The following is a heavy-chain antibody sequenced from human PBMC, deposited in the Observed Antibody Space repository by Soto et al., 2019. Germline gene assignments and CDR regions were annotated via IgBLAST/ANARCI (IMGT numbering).Heavy chain of an antibody. CDR1: GFTFSSYG. CDR2: IWYDGSNK. Sequence: QVQLVESGGGVVQPGRSLRLSCAASGFTFSSYGMHWVRQAPGKGLEWVAVIWYDGSNKYYADSVKGRFTISRDNSKNTLYLQMNSLRAEDTAVYYCARDRRYYGSGSYYKGVYYYGMDVWGQGTTVTVSS. D-gene: IGHD3-10*01. CDR3: ARDRRYYGSGSYYKGVYYYGMDV. V-gene: IGHV3-33*01. J-gene: IGHJ6*02.